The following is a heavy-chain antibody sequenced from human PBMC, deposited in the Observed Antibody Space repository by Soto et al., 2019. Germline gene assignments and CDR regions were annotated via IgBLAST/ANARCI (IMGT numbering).Heavy chain of an antibody. CDR1: GLIFSNYK. CDR2: INTDGSIT. Sequence: EVQLMESGGGLVQPGGSLRLSCAASGLIFSNYKMHWVRQAPGKGLVWVSRINTDGSITDYADSVKGRFTVSRDNAKNTMYLQMNSLTADDTAVYYCARDTNGLHYWGQGTLVTVSS. J-gene: IGHJ4*02. D-gene: IGHD2-8*01. CDR3: ARDTNGLHY. V-gene: IGHV3-74*01.